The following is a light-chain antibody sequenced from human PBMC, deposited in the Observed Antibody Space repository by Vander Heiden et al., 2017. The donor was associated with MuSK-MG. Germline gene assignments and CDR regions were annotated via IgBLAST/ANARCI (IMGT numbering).Light chain of an antibody. CDR2: LGS. J-gene: IGKJ2*02. Sequence: VMTQAPLALPVTPGEAASISCTSSQSLMRSNGYNYLDWYLQKPGQSPQLLIFLGSNRACGVPDRFSGSGSGTDFTLKISSVEAEDVGVYYCRQAVQDPRTFGQGTKVEIK. CDR1: QSLMRSNGYNY. CDR3: RQAVQDPRT. V-gene: IGKV2-28*01.